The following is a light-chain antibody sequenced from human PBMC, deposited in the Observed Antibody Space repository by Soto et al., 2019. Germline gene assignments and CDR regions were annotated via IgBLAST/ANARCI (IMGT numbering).Light chain of an antibody. Sequence: EIVLTQSPGTLSLSPGERATLSCRASQSVRSSYLAWYQQKPGQAPRLLIYGASSRATGLPDRFRGSGSGTDFTLTISRLEPEDFAVYYCQQYGNSPNTFGQGTKLEIK. J-gene: IGKJ2*01. CDR1: QSVRSSY. CDR2: GAS. V-gene: IGKV3-20*01. CDR3: QQYGNSPNT.